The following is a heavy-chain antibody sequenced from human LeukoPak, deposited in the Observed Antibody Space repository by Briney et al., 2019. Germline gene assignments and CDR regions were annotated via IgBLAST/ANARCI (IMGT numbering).Heavy chain of an antibody. D-gene: IGHD6-19*01. V-gene: IGHV4-39*07. CDR1: GGSISSSSYY. J-gene: IGHJ2*01. Sequence: PSETLSLACTVSGGSISSSSYYWGWIRQPPGKGLEWIGSIYYNGSTYYNPSLKSRVTISVDTSKNQFSLKLSSVTAADTAVYYCARNTGYSSGWYGVLTWYFDLWGRGTLVTVSS. CDR3: ARNTGYSSGWYGVLTWYFDL. CDR2: IYYNGST.